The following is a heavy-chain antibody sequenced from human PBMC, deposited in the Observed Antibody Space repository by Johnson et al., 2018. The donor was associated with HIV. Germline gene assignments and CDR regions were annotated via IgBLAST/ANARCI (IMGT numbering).Heavy chain of an antibody. V-gene: IGHV3-30*02. CDR1: GFTFSSFG. CDR2: IRYDGSNK. D-gene: IGHD3-10*01. Sequence: VQLVESGGGVVQPGGSLRLSCAASGFTFSSFGMHWVRQAPGKGLEWVAFIRYDGSNKYYADSVKGRFTISRDNSKNTLYLQMNSLRAEDTAVYYCAKDRDYYGSGLIWGQGTMVTVSS. CDR3: AKDRDYYGSGLI. J-gene: IGHJ3*02.